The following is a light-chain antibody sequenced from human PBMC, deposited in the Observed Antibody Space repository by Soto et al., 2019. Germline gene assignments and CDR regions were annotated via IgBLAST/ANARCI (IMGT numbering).Light chain of an antibody. CDR1: SSNVGINT. V-gene: IGLV1-44*01. J-gene: IGLJ2*01. CDR3: ASWDDSLNGVV. Sequence: QSVLTQPPSASGTPGQRVTISCSGSSSNVGINTVNWYQQLPGTAPKLLIYSDNQRPSGVPDRFSGSKSGTSASLAISGLQSEDAADYYCASWDDSLNGVVFGGGTKLTVL. CDR2: SDN.